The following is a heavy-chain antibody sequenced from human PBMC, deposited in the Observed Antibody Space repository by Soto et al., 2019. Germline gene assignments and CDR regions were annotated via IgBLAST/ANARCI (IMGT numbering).Heavy chain of an antibody. CDR1: GYTFTGYY. Sequence: QVQLVQSGAEVKKPGASVKVSCKASGYTFTGYYMHWVRQAPGQGLEWMGWINPNSGGTNYAQKFQGWVTMTRDTHISTAYMELSRLRSDDTAVYYCARGGDVLMVYAIQADYWGQGTLVTVSS. CDR2: INPNSGGT. CDR3: ARGGDVLMVYAIQADY. D-gene: IGHD2-8*01. V-gene: IGHV1-2*04. J-gene: IGHJ4*02.